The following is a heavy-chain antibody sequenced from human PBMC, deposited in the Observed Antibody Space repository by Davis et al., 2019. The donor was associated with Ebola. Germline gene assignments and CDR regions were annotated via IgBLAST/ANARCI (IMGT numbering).Heavy chain of an antibody. Sequence: GESLKISCKGSGYSFTTYWIAWVRQTPGKGLEWMGIIYAGDSDTRYSPSFEGQVTISVDKSISTAYLQWSSLKASDTAMYYCARLGPYDYGDPLGMDVWGQGTTVTVSS. J-gene: IGHJ6*02. CDR1: GYSFTTYW. CDR3: ARLGPYDYGDPLGMDV. V-gene: IGHV5-51*01. D-gene: IGHD4-17*01. CDR2: IYAGDSDT.